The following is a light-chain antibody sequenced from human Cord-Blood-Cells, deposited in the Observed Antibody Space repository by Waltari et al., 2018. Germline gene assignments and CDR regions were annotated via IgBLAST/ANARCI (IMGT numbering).Light chain of an antibody. CDR2: DVS. CDR1: SSDVGGYNY. V-gene: IGLV2-14*01. J-gene: IGLJ2*01. Sequence: QSALTQPASVSGSPGQSITISCTGTSSDVGGYNYVSWYQQHPGKAPKLMIYDVSNRPSWVSNRFSGSKSGNTASLTISGLQAEDEADYYCSSYTSSSTLDVVFGGGTKLTAL. CDR3: SSYTSSSTLDVV.